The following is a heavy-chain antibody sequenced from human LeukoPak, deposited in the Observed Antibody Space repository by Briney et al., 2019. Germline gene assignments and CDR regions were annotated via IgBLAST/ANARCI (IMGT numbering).Heavy chain of an antibody. CDR3: ARGPSGLDY. CDR2: ISYDGSNK. J-gene: IGHJ4*02. V-gene: IGHV3-30-3*01. D-gene: IGHD1-26*01. Sequence: GESLRLSCAASGFTFRSYTMHWVRQAPGKGLEWVAVISYDGSNKYYADSVKGRFTISRDNSKKTLYLQMNSLRAEDTAVYYCARGPSGLDYWGQGTLVTVSS. CDR1: GFTFRSYT.